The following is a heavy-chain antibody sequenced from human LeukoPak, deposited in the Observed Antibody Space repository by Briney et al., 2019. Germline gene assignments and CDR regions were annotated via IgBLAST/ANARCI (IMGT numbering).Heavy chain of an antibody. CDR2: FDPEDDEP. V-gene: IGHV1-24*01. Sequence: ASVKVSCTVSGYSLSELSIHWVRQAPGKGLEWMGGFDPEDDEPIYAQSLQGRVTMTEDTSTDTAYMELSGLTSDDAAVCYCATDVTGAAPYDFWGQGTLVTVS. D-gene: IGHD2-21*02. CDR3: ATDVTGAAPYDF. J-gene: IGHJ4*02. CDR1: GYSLSELS.